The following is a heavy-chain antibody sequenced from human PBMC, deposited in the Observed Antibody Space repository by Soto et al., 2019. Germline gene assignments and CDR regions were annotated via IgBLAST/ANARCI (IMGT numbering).Heavy chain of an antibody. CDR1: GFSLRTSGVG. CDR3: AKSGSSGWYGWFDP. CDR2: IYWNDDK. J-gene: IGHJ5*02. Sequence: SGPTLVNPTQTLTLTCIFSGFSLRTSGVGVGWIRQPPGKALEWLGFIYWNDDKRYSPSLKSRLTITKDTSKNQVVLTMTNMDPVDTATSYCAKSGSSGWYGWFDPWGQGTLVTVSS. D-gene: IGHD6-19*01. V-gene: IGHV2-5*01.